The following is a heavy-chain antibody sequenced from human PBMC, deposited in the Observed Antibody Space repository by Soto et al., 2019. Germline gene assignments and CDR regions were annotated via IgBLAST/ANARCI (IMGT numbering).Heavy chain of an antibody. CDR2: INTDGSST. CDR3: ARRGSGVTRGLHY. D-gene: IGHD2-15*01. CDR1: GFTFSSYW. J-gene: IGHJ4*02. Sequence: VQLVESGGGVVQPGRSLRLSCAASGFTFSSYWMHWVRQAPGKGLVWISRINTDGSSTSYVDSVQGRFTISRDNGKNTLFLQMNSLRGEDTAVYYCARRGSGVTRGLHYWGQGTLVTVSS. V-gene: IGHV3-74*02.